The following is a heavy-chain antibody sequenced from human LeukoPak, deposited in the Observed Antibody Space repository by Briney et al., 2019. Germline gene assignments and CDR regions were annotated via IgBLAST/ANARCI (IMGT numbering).Heavy chain of an antibody. J-gene: IGHJ4*02. Sequence: ASVKVSCKASGYTFTGYYMHWVRQAPGQGLEWMGWINPNSGGTNYAQKFQGRVTMTRDTSISTAYMELSRLRSDDTAVYYCAKDRTETGYSGGWYLDYWGKGTLVTVSS. V-gene: IGHV1-2*02. CDR1: GYTFTGYY. D-gene: IGHD6-19*01. CDR3: AKDRTETGYSGGWYLDY. CDR2: INPNSGGT.